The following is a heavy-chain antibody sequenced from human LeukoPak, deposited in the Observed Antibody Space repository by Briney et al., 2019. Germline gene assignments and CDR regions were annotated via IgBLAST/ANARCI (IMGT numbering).Heavy chain of an antibody. CDR2: INHSGST. D-gene: IGHD3-10*01. CDR1: GGSFSGYY. J-gene: IGHJ3*02. CDR3: ARIDAMVRGVNDAFDI. V-gene: IGHV4-34*01. Sequence: PSETLSLTCAVYGGSFSGYYWSWIRQPPGKGLEWIGEINHSGSTNYNPSLKSRVTISVDTSKNQFSPKLSSVTAADTAVYYCARIDAMVRGVNDAFDIWGQGTMVTVSS.